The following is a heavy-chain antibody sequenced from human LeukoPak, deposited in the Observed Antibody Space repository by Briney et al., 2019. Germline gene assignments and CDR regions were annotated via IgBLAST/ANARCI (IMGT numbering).Heavy chain of an antibody. CDR1: GFNFNDYG. V-gene: IGHV3-33*01. J-gene: IGHJ4*02. D-gene: IGHD5-18*01. Sequence: GGSLRLSCAASGFNFNDYGMHWVRQAPGKGLEGVAIIWHDGNNKYYADSVRGRFTISRDNSKNTLYLEMNSLRAEDTAMYYCARDGAYSYTYWGQGTLVIVSS. CDR2: IWHDGNNK. CDR3: ARDGAYSYTY.